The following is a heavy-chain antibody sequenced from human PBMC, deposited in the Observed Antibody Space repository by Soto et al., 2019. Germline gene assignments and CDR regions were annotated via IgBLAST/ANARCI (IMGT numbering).Heavy chain of an antibody. D-gene: IGHD3-9*01. CDR1: GYSFTSYW. CDR3: AREVDVNSDILTGYYRSGAFDI. Sequence: GESLKISCKGSGYSFTSYWIGWVRQMPGKGLEWMGIIYPGDSDTRYSPSFQGQVTISADKSISTAYMELSRLRSDDTAVYYCAREVDVNSDILTGYYRSGAFDIWGQGTMVTVSS. CDR2: IYPGDSDT. V-gene: IGHV5-51*01. J-gene: IGHJ3*02.